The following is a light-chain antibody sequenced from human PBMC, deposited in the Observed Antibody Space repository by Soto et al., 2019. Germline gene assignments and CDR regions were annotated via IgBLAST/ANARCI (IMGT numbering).Light chain of an antibody. CDR1: NIGNKN. CDR2: RDN. Sequence: SYELTQPLSVSVALGQTARITCGGNNIGNKNVHWYQQKPGQAPVLVIYRDNNRPSGIPERFSGSNSGNTATLTISRAQAGDEADYYCQVWDSSTIFGGGTKLTVL. J-gene: IGLJ2*01. V-gene: IGLV3-9*01. CDR3: QVWDSSTI.